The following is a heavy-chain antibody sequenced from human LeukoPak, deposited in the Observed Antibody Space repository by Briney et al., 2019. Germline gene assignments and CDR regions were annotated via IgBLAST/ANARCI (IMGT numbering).Heavy chain of an antibody. Sequence: GGSLRLSCVVSGIIFEDYGMSWVRQLPGEGLEWVSGINSNGGKTACAVSVKGRFTISRHNAKNALYLQMNSLSADDTALYYCARGLGVVTPGGDAFDIWGQGTMVTVSS. CDR1: GIIFEDYG. V-gene: IGHV3-20*04. CDR2: INSNGGKT. CDR3: ARGLGVVTPGGDAFDI. D-gene: IGHD3-3*01. J-gene: IGHJ3*02.